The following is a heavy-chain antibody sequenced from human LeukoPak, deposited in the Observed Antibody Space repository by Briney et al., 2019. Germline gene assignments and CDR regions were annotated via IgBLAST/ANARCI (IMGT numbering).Heavy chain of an antibody. CDR1: GFTFSNFN. V-gene: IGHV3-21*01. J-gene: IGHJ4*02. D-gene: IGHD6-13*01. Sequence: GGSLRLSCEASGFTFSNFNMNWVRQAPGKGLEWLSSITSSSAYIHYADSVQGRFTVSRDNAGNTLFLQMNNLRTDDTAIYYCARRTAIATAGTLLYYFDYWGLGTVVTVSS. CDR2: ITSSSAYI. CDR3: ARRTAIATAGTLLYYFDY.